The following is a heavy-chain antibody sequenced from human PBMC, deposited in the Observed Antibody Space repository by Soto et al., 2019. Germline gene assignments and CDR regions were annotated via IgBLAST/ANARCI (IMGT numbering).Heavy chain of an antibody. CDR2: ISYDGSNK. D-gene: IGHD3-10*01. V-gene: IGHV3-30*18. CDR3: AKDLAGDGSGSQYWGYYYYYGMDV. Sequence: GGSLRLSCAASGFTFSSYGMHWVRQAPGKGLEWVAVISYDGSNKYYADSVKGRFTISRDNSKNTLYLQMNSLRAEDTAVYYCAKDLAGDGSGSQYWGYYYYYGMDVWGQGTTVTV. J-gene: IGHJ6*02. CDR1: GFTFSSYG.